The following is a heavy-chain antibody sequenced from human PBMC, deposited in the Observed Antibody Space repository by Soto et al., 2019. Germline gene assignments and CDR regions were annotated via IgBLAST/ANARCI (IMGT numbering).Heavy chain of an antibody. CDR2: IYYSGSI. Sequence: PSETLSLTFTVCVYSISSYYWSWIRKNTGKGLEWIGYIYYSGSINYNPSLKGRVTISVDTSKNQFSLKLSSVTAADTAVYYCARDTPLRVDHSYDFWSGPQNYYGMDVWGQGTTVTVSS. CDR1: VYSISSYY. V-gene: IGHV4-59*01. J-gene: IGHJ6*02. D-gene: IGHD3-3*01. CDR3: ARDTPLRVDHSYDFWSGPQNYYGMDV.